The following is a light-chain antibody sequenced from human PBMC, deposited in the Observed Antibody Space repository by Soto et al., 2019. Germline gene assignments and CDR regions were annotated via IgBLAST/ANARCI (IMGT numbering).Light chain of an antibody. J-gene: IGKJ5*01. CDR3: QQRSDWPIT. V-gene: IGKV3-11*01. CDR2: DAS. Sequence: EVVLTQSPATLSLSPGERATLSCRASQSVSRYLAWYQQKPGQAPRLLIFDASNRATGIPARFSASGSGTDFTLTISSLESEDSAAYYCQQRSDWPITFGQGTRLDIK. CDR1: QSVSRY.